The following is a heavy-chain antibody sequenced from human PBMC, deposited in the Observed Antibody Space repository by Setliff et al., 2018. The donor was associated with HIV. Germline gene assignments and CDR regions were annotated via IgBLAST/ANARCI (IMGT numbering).Heavy chain of an antibody. V-gene: IGHV4-61*09. D-gene: IGHD3-3*01. J-gene: IGHJ5*02. Sequence: KTSETLSLTCAVSGISINSGTYYTYYWTWIRQPAGKGLEWIGHIHTSGSTYYNPSLKSRVTFSVDTSKNQFSLKLSSVTAADTAVYYCARLSGHVLRFLEWPTGWFDPWGQGTLVTVSS. CDR1: GISINSGTYYTYY. CDR2: IHTSGST. CDR3: ARLSGHVLRFLEWPTGWFDP.